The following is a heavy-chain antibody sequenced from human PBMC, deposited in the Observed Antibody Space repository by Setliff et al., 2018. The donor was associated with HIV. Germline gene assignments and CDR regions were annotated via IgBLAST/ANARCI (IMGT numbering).Heavy chain of an antibody. Sequence: EASVKVSCKASGYTFTNYGITWVRQAPGQGLEWMGWISAYNGIINYAQNLQGRVTMTTDTSTRTAYMELRSLRSDDTAVYYCARTSTMVRGVIMDYYYYMDAWGKGSTVTVSS. D-gene: IGHD3-10*01. V-gene: IGHV1-18*01. J-gene: IGHJ6*03. CDR3: ARTSTMVRGVIMDYYYYMDA. CDR2: ISAYNGII. CDR1: GYTFTNYG.